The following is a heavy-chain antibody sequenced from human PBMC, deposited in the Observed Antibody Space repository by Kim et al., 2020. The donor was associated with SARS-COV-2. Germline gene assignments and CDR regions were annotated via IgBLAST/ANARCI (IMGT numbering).Heavy chain of an antibody. CDR2: MNPSSGNT. J-gene: IGHJ3*02. CDR1: GYTFTSYD. Sequence: ASVKVSCKASGYTFTSYDINWVRQATGQGLEWMGWMNPSSGNTGYAQKFQGRVTMTRNTSISTAYMELSSLRSEDTAVYYCARMVYAIGLFAFDIWGQGTMVTVSS. V-gene: IGHV1-8*01. D-gene: IGHD2-8*01. CDR3: ARMVYAIGLFAFDI.